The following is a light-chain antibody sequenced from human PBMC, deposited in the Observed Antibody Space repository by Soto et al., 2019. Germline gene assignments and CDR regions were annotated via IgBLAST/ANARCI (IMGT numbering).Light chain of an antibody. Sequence: EIVLTQSPATLSLSPGERATLSCRASQSVSSNLAWYQQKPGQAPKLHIFGASTRDTGIPARFSGSGCWTEFTLTISRLEHEEVAVYYCRLHGSSPTWTFGQGTKVDIK. V-gene: IGKV3-20*01. J-gene: IGKJ1*01. CDR1: QSVSSN. CDR3: RLHGSSPTWT. CDR2: GAS.